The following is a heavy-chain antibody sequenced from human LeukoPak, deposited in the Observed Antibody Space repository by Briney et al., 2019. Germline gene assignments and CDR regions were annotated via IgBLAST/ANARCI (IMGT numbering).Heavy chain of an antibody. D-gene: IGHD2-2*01. CDR1: GGSISSSSYY. CDR3: ARRLGRYCSSTSCYSGYFDY. Sequence: SETLSLTCTVSGGSISSSSYYWGWIRQPPGKGLEWIGSIYYSGSTYYNPSLKSRVTISVDTSKNQFSLKLNSVTAADTAVYYCARRLGRYCSSTSCYSGYFDYWGQGTLVIVSS. J-gene: IGHJ4*02. CDR2: IYYSGST. V-gene: IGHV4-39*01.